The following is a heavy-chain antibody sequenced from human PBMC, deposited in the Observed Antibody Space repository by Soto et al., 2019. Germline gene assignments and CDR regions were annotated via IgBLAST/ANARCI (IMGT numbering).Heavy chain of an antibody. CDR1: GFTFSSYG. Sequence: QVQLVESGGGVVQPGRSLRLSCAASGFTFSSYGMHWVRQAPGKGLEWVAVIWYDGSNKYYADSVKGRFTISRDNSKNTLYLQMNSLRAEDTAVYYCARDFTGSRYFDLWGRGTLVTVSS. D-gene: IGHD6-19*01. CDR3: ARDFTGSRYFDL. V-gene: IGHV3-33*01. J-gene: IGHJ2*01. CDR2: IWYDGSNK.